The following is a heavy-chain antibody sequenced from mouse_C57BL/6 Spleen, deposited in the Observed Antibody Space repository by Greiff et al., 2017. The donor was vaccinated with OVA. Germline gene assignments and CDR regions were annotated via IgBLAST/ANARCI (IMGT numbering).Heavy chain of an antibody. J-gene: IGHJ3*01. Sequence: QVQLKESGAELVRPGTSVKVSCKASGYAFTNYLIEWVKQRPGQGLEWIGVINPGSGGTNYNEKFKGKATLTADKSSSTAYMQLSSLTSEDSAVYFCASWEPFAYWGQGTLVTVSA. CDR3: ASWEPFAY. CDR1: GYAFTNYL. CDR2: INPGSGGT. D-gene: IGHD4-1*01. V-gene: IGHV1-54*01.